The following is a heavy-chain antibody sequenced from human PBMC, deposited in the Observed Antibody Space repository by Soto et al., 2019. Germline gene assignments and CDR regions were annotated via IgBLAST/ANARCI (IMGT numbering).Heavy chain of an antibody. J-gene: IGHJ4*02. V-gene: IGHV3-30*18. D-gene: IGHD5-18*01. Sequence: QVQLVESGGGVVQPGRSLRLSCAASGFTFSSSGMHWVRQAPGKGLEWVAVISYDGSNKYYADSVKGRFTISRDNSKNTLYLHMNSLRAEDTAVYYCAKDTAMVVWGQGTLVTVSS. CDR1: GFTFSSSG. CDR3: AKDTAMVV. CDR2: ISYDGSNK.